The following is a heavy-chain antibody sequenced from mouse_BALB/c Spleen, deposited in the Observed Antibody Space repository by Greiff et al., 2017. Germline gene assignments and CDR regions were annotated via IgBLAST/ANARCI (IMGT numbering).Heavy chain of an antibody. CDR2: IYWDDDK. D-gene: IGHD4-1*01. Sequence: QVQLQQSGPGILQPSQTLSLTCSFSGFSLSTSGMGVSWIRQPSGKGLEWLAHIYWDDDKRYNPSLKSRLTISKDTSRNQVFLKITSVDTADTATYYCARRGTGTGYFDYWGQGTTLTVSS. V-gene: IGHV8-12*01. CDR1: GFSLSTSGMG. CDR3: ARRGTGTGYFDY. J-gene: IGHJ2*01.